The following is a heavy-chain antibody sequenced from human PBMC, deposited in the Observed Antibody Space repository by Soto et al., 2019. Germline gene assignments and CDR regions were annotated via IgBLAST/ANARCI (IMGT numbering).Heavy chain of an antibody. CDR1: GYTFTSYG. CDR3: ARDVRIAAAPTGPYF. CDR2: ISAYNGNT. D-gene: IGHD6-13*01. Sequence: ASVKVSCKASGYTFTSYGISWVRQAPGQGLEWMGWISAYNGNTNYAQKLQGRVTMTTDTSTSTAYMELRSLGSDDTAVYYCARDVRIAAAPTGPYFWGQGTLVTVSS. V-gene: IGHV1-18*01. J-gene: IGHJ4*02.